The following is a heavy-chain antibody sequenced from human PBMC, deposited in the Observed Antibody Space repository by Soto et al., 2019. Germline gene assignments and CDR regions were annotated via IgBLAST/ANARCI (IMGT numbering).Heavy chain of an antibody. CDR1: GYTFTGYY. CDR2: INPNSGGT. V-gene: IGHV1-2*02. J-gene: IGHJ6*02. D-gene: IGHD2-2*02. CDR3: ARDGDSDCSSTSCYMDYYYYGMDV. Sequence: ASVKVSCKASGYTFTGYYMHWVRQAPGQGLEWMGWINPNSGGTNYAQKFQGRVTMTRDTSISTAYMELSRLRSDDTAVYYCARDGDSDCSSTSCYMDYYYYGMDVWGQGTTVNVS.